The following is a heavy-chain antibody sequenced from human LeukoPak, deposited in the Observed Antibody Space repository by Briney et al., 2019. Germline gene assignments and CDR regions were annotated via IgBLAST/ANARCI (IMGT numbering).Heavy chain of an antibody. CDR2: INPNSGGT. CDR3: ARGLGYCSSTSCHNWFDP. V-gene: IGHV1-2*02. Sequence: GASVKVSCKASGYTFTGSYMHWVRQAPGQGLEWMGWINPNSGGTNYAQKFQGRVTMTRDTSISTAYMELSRLRSDDTAVYYCARGLGYCSSTSCHNWFDPWGQGTLVTVSS. D-gene: IGHD2-2*01. J-gene: IGHJ5*02. CDR1: GYTFTGSY.